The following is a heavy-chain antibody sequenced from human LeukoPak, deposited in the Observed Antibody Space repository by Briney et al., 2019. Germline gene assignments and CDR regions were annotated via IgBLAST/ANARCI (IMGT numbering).Heavy chain of an antibody. V-gene: IGHV1-46*01. Sequence: GASVKVSCKASGYTFTSYYMHWVRQAPGQGLEWMGIINPSGGSTSYAQKFQGRVTMTRDTSTSTVYMELSSLRSEDTAVYYCARGPSAWGIVVVPAAINYWGQGTLVTVSS. CDR3: ARGPSAWGIVVVPAAINY. CDR1: GYTFTSYY. J-gene: IGHJ4*02. CDR2: INPSGGST. D-gene: IGHD2-2*02.